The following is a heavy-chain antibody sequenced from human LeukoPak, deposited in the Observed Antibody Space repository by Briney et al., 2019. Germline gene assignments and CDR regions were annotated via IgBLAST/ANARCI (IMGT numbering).Heavy chain of an antibody. D-gene: IGHD6-6*01. CDR3: ATWGDSSSSGYYYYGMDV. V-gene: IGHV3-21*01. CDR2: ISGSRTFV. Sequence: PGGSLRLSCATSGFTFVSFNMNWVRQAPGKGLEWVSSISGSRTFVFYADSVKGRFTISRDNAKNSLYLQMNSLRAEDTAVYYCATWGDSSSSGYYYYGMDVWGQGTTVTVSS. CDR1: GFTFVSFN. J-gene: IGHJ6*02.